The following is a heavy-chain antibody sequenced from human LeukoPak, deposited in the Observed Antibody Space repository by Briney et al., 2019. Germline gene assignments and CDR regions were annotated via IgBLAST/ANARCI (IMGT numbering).Heavy chain of an antibody. V-gene: IGHV4-59*12. CDR1: GGSISSYY. CDR3: ARGGDYSNVGGAFDI. J-gene: IGHJ3*02. CDR2: IYYSGST. Sequence: SETLSLTCTVSGGSISSYYWSWIRQPPGKGLEWIGYIYYSGSTYYNPSLKSRFTISVDRSKNQFSLKLSSVTAADTAVYYCARGGDYSNVGGAFDIWGQGTMVTVSS. D-gene: IGHD4-11*01.